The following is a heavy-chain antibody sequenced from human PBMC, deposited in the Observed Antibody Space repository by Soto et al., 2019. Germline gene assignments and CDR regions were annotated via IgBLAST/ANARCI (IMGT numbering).Heavy chain of an antibody. CDR2: INHSGST. D-gene: IGHD3-10*01. V-gene: IGHV4-34*01. CDR3: AGLRSRITMVRGVINYGMDV. J-gene: IGHJ6*02. Sequence: SETLSLTCAVYVGSFSGYYWSWIRQPPGKGLEWIGEINHSGSTNYNPSLKSRVTISVDTSKNQFSLKLSSVTAADTAVYYCAGLRSRITMVRGVINYGMDVWGQGTTVTVSS. CDR1: VGSFSGYY.